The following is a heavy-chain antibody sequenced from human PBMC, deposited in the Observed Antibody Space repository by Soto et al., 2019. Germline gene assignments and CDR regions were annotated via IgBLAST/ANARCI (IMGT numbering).Heavy chain of an antibody. Sequence: QVQLVESGGGVVQPGRSLRLSCAASGFTFSSYGMHWVRQAPGKGLEWVAVISYDGSKKYYADSVKGRFTISRDNSKNTLYLQLNSLRAEDTAVYYCAKEYCSGGSCYLLSVDYWGQGTLVTVSS. CDR3: AKEYCSGGSCYLLSVDY. V-gene: IGHV3-30*18. CDR1: GFTFSSYG. D-gene: IGHD2-15*01. J-gene: IGHJ4*02. CDR2: ISYDGSKK.